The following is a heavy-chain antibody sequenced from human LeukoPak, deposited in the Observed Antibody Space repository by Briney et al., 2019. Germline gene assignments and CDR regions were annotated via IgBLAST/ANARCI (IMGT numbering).Heavy chain of an antibody. V-gene: IGHV3-48*03. CDR3: AELGITMIGGV. Sequence: GRSLRLSCAASGFTFSSYEMNWVRQAPGKGVEWVSYISSSGSTIYYADSVKGRFTISRDNAKNSLYLQMSSLRAEDTAVYYCAELGITMIGGVWGKGTTVTISS. CDR2: ISSSGSTI. D-gene: IGHD3-10*02. CDR1: GFTFSSYE. J-gene: IGHJ6*04.